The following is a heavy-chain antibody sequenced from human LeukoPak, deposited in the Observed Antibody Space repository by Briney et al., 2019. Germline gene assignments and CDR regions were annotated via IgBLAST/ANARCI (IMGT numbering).Heavy chain of an antibody. CDR1: GGSISSYY. D-gene: IGHD3-22*01. CDR3: ASNPYYYDSSGYVDY. Sequence: SSETLSLTCTVSGGSISSYYWSWIRQPPGKGLEWIGYIYYSGSTNYNPSLKSRVTISVDTSKNQFSLKLSSVTAADTAVYYCASNPYYYDSSGYVDYWGQGTLVTVSS. J-gene: IGHJ4*02. V-gene: IGHV4-59*01. CDR2: IYYSGST.